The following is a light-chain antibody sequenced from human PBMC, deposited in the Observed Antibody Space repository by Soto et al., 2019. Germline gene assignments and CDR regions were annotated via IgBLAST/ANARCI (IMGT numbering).Light chain of an antibody. CDR3: QQRHMWPIT. Sequence: VTRAPVTLSLPPVDVGALSCRASQSFRGLLAWYQQKPGQAPRLLIYDAYNRATGIPPRFSGSGSGTDFTLTISSLEPEDSAVYYCQQRHMWPITFGQGTRLEIK. J-gene: IGKJ5*01. CDR2: DAY. CDR1: QSFRGL. V-gene: IGKV3-11*01.